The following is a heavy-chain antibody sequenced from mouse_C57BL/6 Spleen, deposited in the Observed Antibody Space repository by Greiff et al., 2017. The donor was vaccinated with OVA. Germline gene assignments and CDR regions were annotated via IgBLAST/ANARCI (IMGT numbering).Heavy chain of an antibody. J-gene: IGHJ3*01. CDR2: IHPNSGST. V-gene: IGHV1-64*01. CDR3: ARGPYDSSWFAY. Sequence: QVQLQQPGAELVKPGASVKLSCKASGYTFTSYWMHWVKQRPGQGLEWIGMIHPNSGSTNYNEKFKSKATLTVDKSSSTAYMQLSSLTSEDSAVYYCARGPYDSSWFAYWGQGTLVTVSA. D-gene: IGHD2-4*01. CDR1: GYTFTSYW.